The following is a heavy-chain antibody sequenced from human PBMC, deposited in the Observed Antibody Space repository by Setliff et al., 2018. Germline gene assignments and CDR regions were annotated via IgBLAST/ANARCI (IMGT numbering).Heavy chain of an antibody. Sequence: TSETLSLTCTVSGGSISVNNYYWGWIRQPPGKGLEWIGNVHKSGDTFDNPSLKSRVTISLDTSKNQFSLKLSSVTAADTAVYYCARGDFWNYDPYFDYWGQGTLVTVSS. D-gene: IGHD3-3*01. CDR1: GGSISVNNYY. V-gene: IGHV4-39*07. J-gene: IGHJ4*02. CDR3: ARGDFWNYDPYFDY. CDR2: VHKSGDT.